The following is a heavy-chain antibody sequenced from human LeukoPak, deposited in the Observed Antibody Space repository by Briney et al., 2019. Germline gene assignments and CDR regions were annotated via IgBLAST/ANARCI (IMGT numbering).Heavy chain of an antibody. D-gene: IGHD1-26*01. Sequence: GGSLRLSCAASGFTFSNYAMSWVRQAPGKGLEWVSAISGSGGSTYYADSVKGRFTISRDNSKNTLYLQMNSLRAEDTAVYYCAKVPPESGSYYYFDYWGQGTLVTVSS. CDR2: ISGSGGST. V-gene: IGHV3-23*01. CDR1: GFTFSNYA. CDR3: AKVPPESGSYYYFDY. J-gene: IGHJ4*02.